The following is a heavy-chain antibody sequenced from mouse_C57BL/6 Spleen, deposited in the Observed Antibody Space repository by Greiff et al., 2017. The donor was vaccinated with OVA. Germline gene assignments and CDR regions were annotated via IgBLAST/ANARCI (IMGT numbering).Heavy chain of an antibody. D-gene: IGHD1-1*01. Sequence: VQLQQPGAELVKPGASVKMSCKASGYTFTSYWITWVKQRPGQGLEWIGDIYPGSSSTNYNEKFKSKATLTVDTSSSTAYMQLSSLTSEDSAVYYCASYYYGSTAMDYWGQGTSVTVSS. J-gene: IGHJ4*01. CDR1: GYTFTSYW. CDR2: IYPGSSST. CDR3: ASYYYGSTAMDY. V-gene: IGHV1-55*01.